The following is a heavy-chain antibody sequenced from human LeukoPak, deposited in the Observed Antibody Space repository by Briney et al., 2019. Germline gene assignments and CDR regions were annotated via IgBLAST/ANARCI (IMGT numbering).Heavy chain of an antibody. Sequence: PGGSLRLSCAASGFTFSSYSMNWVRQAPGKGLEWVSYISSSSSTIYYADSVKGRFTISRDNAKNSLYLQMNSLRAEDTAVYYCASPAWGTFGGVIAWGQGTLVTVSS. J-gene: IGHJ5*02. CDR1: GFTFSSYS. D-gene: IGHD3-16*02. CDR2: ISSSSSTI. V-gene: IGHV3-48*01. CDR3: ASPAWGTFGGVIA.